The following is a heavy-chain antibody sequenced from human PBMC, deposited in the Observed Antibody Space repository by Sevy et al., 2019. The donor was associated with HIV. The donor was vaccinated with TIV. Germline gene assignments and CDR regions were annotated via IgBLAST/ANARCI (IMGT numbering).Heavy chain of an antibody. CDR2: IYHSGTT. J-gene: IGHJ3*02. V-gene: IGHV4-31*03. CDR1: GGSISSGTYY. Sequence: SETLSLTCSVSGGSISSGTYYWSWLRQHPGKGLEWIGYIYHSGTTYYNPSLQSRVTMSVDTSKNQFSLKLSSVTAADTAIYYCARDAGRDYGINDLLEIWGPGTGVTVSS. CDR3: ARDAGRDYGINDLLEI. D-gene: IGHD4-17*01.